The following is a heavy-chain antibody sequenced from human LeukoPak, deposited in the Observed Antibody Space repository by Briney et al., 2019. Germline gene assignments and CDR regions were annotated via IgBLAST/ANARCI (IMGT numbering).Heavy chain of an antibody. Sequence: GASVKVSCKASGGTFSSYAISWVRQAPGQGLEWMGGIIPIFGTANYAQKFQGRVTITADESTSTAYMELSSLRSKDTAVYYCARSALGVPYFDYWGQGTLVTVSS. V-gene: IGHV1-69*13. CDR3: ARSALGVPYFDY. CDR1: GGTFSSYA. J-gene: IGHJ4*02. D-gene: IGHD3-16*01. CDR2: IIPIFGTA.